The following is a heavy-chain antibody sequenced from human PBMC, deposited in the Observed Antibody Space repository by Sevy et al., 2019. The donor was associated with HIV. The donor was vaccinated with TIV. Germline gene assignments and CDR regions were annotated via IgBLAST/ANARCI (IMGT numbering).Heavy chain of an antibody. D-gene: IGHD3-22*01. CDR1: GFTFRIYA. CDR3: AKEGGSHYDTSGSFDE. Sequence: GGSLRLSCTTSGFTFRIYAMSWVRQAPGKGLEWVSAISGSGSSTYYADSVKGRFTISRDNSKNTLYLQMNSLRAEDTAVFYCAKEGGSHYDTSGSFDEWGQGTRVTVSS. V-gene: IGHV3-23*01. J-gene: IGHJ4*02. CDR2: ISGSGSST.